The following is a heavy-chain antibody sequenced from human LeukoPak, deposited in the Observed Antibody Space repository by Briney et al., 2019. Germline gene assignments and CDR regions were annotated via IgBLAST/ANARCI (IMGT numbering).Heavy chain of an antibody. V-gene: IGHV3-53*01. D-gene: IGHD4/OR15-4a*01. CDR1: GFTFSSYW. J-gene: IGHJ4*02. Sequence: GGSLRLSCAASGFTFSSYWMSWVRQAPGKGLEWVSIIYSGGSTYYADSVKGRFTISRDNSKNTLYLQMNSLRAEDTAVYYCARVATGANVFDYWGQGILVTVSS. CDR2: IYSGGST. CDR3: ARVATGANVFDY.